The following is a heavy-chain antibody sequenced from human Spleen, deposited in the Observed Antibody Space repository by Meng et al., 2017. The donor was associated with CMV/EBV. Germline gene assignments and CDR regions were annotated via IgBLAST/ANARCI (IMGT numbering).Heavy chain of an antibody. V-gene: IGHV3-21*01. D-gene: IGHD3-9*01. Sequence: GESLKISCAASGFTFNAFSMNWVRQAPGKGLEWVSSISTTSTYIYYADSVKGRFTISRDNAKNSLYLEMNSLRVEDTAVYYCARVRTYYDILYFLDYWGQGTLVTVSS. J-gene: IGHJ4*02. CDR2: ISTTSTYI. CDR1: GFTFNAFS. CDR3: ARVRTYYDILYFLDY.